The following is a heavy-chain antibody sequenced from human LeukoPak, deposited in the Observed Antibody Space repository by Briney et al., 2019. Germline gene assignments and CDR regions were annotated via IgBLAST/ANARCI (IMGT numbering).Heavy chain of an antibody. CDR2: IYTSGST. J-gene: IGHJ4*02. Sequence: SETLSLTCTVSGGSISSYYWSWIRQPAGKGLEWIGRIYTSGSTNYNPSLKSRVTMSVDTSKNQFSLKLSSVTAADTAVYYCARALTPSGWCLLDYWGQGTLVTVSS. D-gene: IGHD6-19*01. V-gene: IGHV4-4*07. CDR3: ARALTPSGWCLLDY. CDR1: GGSISSYY.